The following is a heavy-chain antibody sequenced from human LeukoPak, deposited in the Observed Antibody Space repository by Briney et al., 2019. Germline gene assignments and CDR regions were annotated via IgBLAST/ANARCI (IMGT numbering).Heavy chain of an antibody. CDR1: GYTFTSYD. V-gene: IGHV1-8*01. CDR3: ARVPGYDFWSGYSIYYYYYGMDV. D-gene: IGHD3-3*01. J-gene: IGHJ6*02. Sequence: ASVKVSCKASGYTFTSYDINWVRQATGQGLEWMGWMNPNSGNTGYAQKFQGRVTMTRNTSISTAYMELSILRSEDTAVYYCARVPGYDFWSGYSIYYYYYGMDVWGQGTTVTVSS. CDR2: MNPNSGNT.